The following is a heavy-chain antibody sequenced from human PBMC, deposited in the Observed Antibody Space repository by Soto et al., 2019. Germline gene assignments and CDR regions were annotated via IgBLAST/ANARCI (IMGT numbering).Heavy chain of an antibody. CDR3: TRAPRDYYDSSGYYTLFDY. D-gene: IGHD3-22*01. J-gene: IGHJ4*02. CDR2: IRSKAYGGTT. Sequence: GGSLRLSCTASGFTFGDYAMSWVRPAPGKGLEWVGFIRSKAYGGTTEYAASVKGRFTISRDDSKSIAYLQMNSLKTEDTAVYYCTRAPRDYYDSSGYYTLFDYWGQGTLV. V-gene: IGHV3-49*04. CDR1: GFTFGDYA.